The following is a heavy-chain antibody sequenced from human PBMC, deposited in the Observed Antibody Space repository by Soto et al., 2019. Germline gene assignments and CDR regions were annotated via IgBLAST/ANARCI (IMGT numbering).Heavy chain of an antibody. CDR1: GGSFSSYY. CDR3: ARESLDSSSPGSGSWFDP. V-gene: IGHV4-59*01. D-gene: IGHD6-6*01. Sequence: SETLSLTCAVYGGSFSSYYWSWIRQPPGKGLEWIGYIYYSGSTNYNPSLKSRVTISVDTSKNQFSLKPSSVTAADTAVYYCARESLDSSSPGSGSWFDPWGQGTLVTVSS. CDR2: IYYSGST. J-gene: IGHJ5*02.